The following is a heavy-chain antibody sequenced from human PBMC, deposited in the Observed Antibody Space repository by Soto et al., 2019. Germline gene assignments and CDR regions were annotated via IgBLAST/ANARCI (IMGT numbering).Heavy chain of an antibody. D-gene: IGHD6-6*01. CDR1: GYTFTGYY. CDR3: ARDWVDIAARSTTRYYYYGMDV. Sequence: VASVKVSCKASGYTFTGYYMHWVRQAPGQGLEWMGWINPNSGGTNYAQKFQGWVTMTRDTSISTAYMELSRLRSDDTAVYYCARDWVDIAARSTTRYYYYGMDVWGQGTTVTVSS. V-gene: IGHV1-2*04. CDR2: INPNSGGT. J-gene: IGHJ6*02.